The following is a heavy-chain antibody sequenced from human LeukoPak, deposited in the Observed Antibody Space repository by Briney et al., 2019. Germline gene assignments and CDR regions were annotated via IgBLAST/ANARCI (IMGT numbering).Heavy chain of an antibody. J-gene: IGHJ5*02. CDR3: ARDRQLGWFGP. D-gene: IGHD3-16*01. V-gene: IGHV4-61*02. Sequence: SETLSLTCTVSGDSISSGNYFWAWIRQSAGXXXXXMGRIHSDGLANYNPSLRSRVTISVDTSNNQFSLKVKSVTAADTATYYCARDRQLGWFGPWGQGILVTVSS. CDR1: GDSISSGNYF. CDR2: IHSDGLA.